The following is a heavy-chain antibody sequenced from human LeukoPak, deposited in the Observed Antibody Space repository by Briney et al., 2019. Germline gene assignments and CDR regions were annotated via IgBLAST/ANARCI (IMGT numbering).Heavy chain of an antibody. CDR3: ARGVIAATGVGVEYFQR. Sequence: ASVKVSCKASGGTFSSYAISWVRQAPGQGLEWMGGIIPIFGTTNYAQKFQGRVTITADESTSTAYMELSSLRSEDTAVYYCARGVIAATGVGVEYFQRWGQGTLVTVSS. D-gene: IGHD6-13*01. CDR2: IIPIFGTT. J-gene: IGHJ1*01. V-gene: IGHV1-69*13. CDR1: GGTFSSYA.